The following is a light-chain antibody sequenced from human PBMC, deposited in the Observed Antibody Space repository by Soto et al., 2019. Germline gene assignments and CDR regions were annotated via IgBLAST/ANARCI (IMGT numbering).Light chain of an antibody. Sequence: EIVMTQSPATLSVSPGERATLSCRASQSVSSTYLIWYQHKPGQAPRLLIYDASNRATGVPARFSGSGYGTDFTLTISSLEPEDFAVYYCQQRSNWPTFGQGTRLEIK. CDR1: QSVSSTY. CDR3: QQRSNWPT. J-gene: IGKJ5*01. V-gene: IGKV3D-20*02. CDR2: DAS.